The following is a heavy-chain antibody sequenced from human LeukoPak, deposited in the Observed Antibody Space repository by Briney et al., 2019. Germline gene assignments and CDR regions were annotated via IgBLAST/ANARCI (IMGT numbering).Heavy chain of an antibody. J-gene: IGHJ4*02. D-gene: IGHD6-13*01. CDR2: MRFDGSIE. Sequence: GGSLRLSCAASGFPSSSYGMHWVRQAPGKGPEWVAFMRFDGSIEYYADSVRGRFTISRDNSKNTLYLQMDSLRPEDTAVYYCAKQYGGYFEYWGQGTLVSVSS. CDR1: GFPSSSYG. CDR3: AKQYGGYFEY. V-gene: IGHV3-30*02.